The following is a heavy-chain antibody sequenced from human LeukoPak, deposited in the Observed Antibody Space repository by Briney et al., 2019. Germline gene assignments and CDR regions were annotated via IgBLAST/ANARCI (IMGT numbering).Heavy chain of an antibody. V-gene: IGHV5-51*01. Sequence: GESLKISCKASGYIFTSYWIAWVRQMPGKGLGLMGIIYPGDSDTRYSPSFQGQVTISVDKSISTAYLQWSSLKASDTAIYFCARQSKQQLEDWFDPWGQGTLVTVFS. CDR3: ARQSKQQLEDWFDP. CDR2: IYPGDSDT. CDR1: GYIFTSYW. J-gene: IGHJ5*02. D-gene: IGHD6-13*01.